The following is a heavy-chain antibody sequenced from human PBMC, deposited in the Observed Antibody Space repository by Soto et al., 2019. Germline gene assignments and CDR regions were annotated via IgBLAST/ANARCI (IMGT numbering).Heavy chain of an antibody. J-gene: IGHJ4*02. CDR1: GFTLITHS. CDR3: ARDKAVVVTATLDY. D-gene: IGHD2-21*02. V-gene: IGHV3-30*04. CDR2: ISYDGSKG. Sequence: QVQLVESGGGVVQPGRSLRLSCAASGFTLITHSMLWVRQAPGKGLEWVADISYDGSKGNYADSVKGRFTISRDNTKKMLFLQMNSLRDEDTAVYYCARDKAVVVTATLDYWGQGTRVTVSS.